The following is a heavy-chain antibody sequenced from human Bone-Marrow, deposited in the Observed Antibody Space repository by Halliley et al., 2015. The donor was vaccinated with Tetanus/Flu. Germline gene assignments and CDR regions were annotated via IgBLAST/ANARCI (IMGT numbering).Heavy chain of an antibody. CDR2: IHHSGPP. J-gene: IGHJ5*02. CDR3: ARDGYFDWTSDLGLIDP. Sequence: IHHSGPPYHNPPLKRRVPISVDPSKNQFSLKLSSVTAADTAVYYCARDGYFDWTSDLGLIDPWGQGTLVTVSS. V-gene: IGHV4-31*02. D-gene: IGHD3-9*01.